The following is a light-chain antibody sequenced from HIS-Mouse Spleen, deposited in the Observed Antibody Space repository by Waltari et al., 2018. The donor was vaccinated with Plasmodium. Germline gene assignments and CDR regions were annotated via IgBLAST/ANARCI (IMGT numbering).Light chain of an antibody. J-gene: IGKJ4*01. CDR3: QQLNSYPLT. CDR2: AAS. V-gene: IGKV1-9*01. CDR1: QGISSY. Sequence: DIQLTQSPSFLSASVGDRVTITCRASQGISSYLAWYQQKPGKAPKLLIYAASTLQSRVPSSFSGSGSGTEFTLTISSLQPEDFATYYCQQLNSYPLTFGGGTKVEIK.